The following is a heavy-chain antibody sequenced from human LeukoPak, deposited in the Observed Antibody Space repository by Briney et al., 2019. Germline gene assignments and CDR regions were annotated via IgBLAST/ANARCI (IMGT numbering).Heavy chain of an antibody. CDR3: ARDCYSGGDCYNFDY. D-gene: IGHD2-21*02. CDR1: GGTFSSYA. Sequence: ASVEVSCKASGGTFSSYAISWVRQAPGQGLEWMGGIIPIFGTANYAQKFQGRVTITADESTSTAYMELSSLRSEDTAVYYCARDCYSGGDCYNFDYWGQGTLVTVSS. CDR2: IIPIFGTA. J-gene: IGHJ4*02. V-gene: IGHV1-69*13.